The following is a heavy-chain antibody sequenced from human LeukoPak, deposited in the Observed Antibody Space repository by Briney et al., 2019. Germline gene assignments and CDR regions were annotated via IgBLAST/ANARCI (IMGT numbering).Heavy chain of an antibody. D-gene: IGHD2-2*01. CDR2: IYHSGST. CDR1: GGSISSSSYY. V-gene: IGHV4-39*07. CDR3: AGSAAMTNFDY. J-gene: IGHJ4*02. Sequence: SETLSLTCTVSGGSISSSSYYWGWIRQPPGKGLEWIGSIYHSGSTYYNPSLKSRVTISVDTSKNQFSLKLSSVTAADTAVYYCAGSAAMTNFDYWGQGTLVTVSS.